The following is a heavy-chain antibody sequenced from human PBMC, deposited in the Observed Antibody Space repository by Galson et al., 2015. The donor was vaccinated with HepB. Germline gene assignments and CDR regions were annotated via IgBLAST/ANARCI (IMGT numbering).Heavy chain of an antibody. J-gene: IGHJ4*02. Sequence: ETLSLTCTVSGGSISSYYWSWIRQPPGKGLEWIGYIYYSGSTNYNPSLKSRVTISVDTSKNQFSLKLSSVTAADTAVYYCARHYGANQLVGLDYWGQGTLVTVSS. D-gene: IGHD1-14*01. CDR2: IYYSGST. CDR3: ARHYGANQLVGLDY. CDR1: GGSISSYY. V-gene: IGHV4-59*08.